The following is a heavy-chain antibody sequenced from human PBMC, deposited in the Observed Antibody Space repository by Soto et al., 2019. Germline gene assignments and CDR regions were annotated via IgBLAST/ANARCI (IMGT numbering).Heavy chain of an antibody. CDR3: ARDVVGSDYFDS. D-gene: IGHD1-26*01. Sequence: ASVKVSCKASGYRFTSYGISCVRHAPGQGLEWMGWISVYNGNANYAQNLQGRVTMTADTSTSTAYMELRSLRSDDTAVYYCARDVVGSDYFDSWGQGTLVTVSS. J-gene: IGHJ4*02. CDR1: GYRFTSYG. V-gene: IGHV1-18*01. CDR2: ISVYNGNA.